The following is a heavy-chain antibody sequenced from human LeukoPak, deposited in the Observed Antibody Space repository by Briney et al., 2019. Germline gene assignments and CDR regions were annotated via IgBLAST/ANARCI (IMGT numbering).Heavy chain of an antibody. D-gene: IGHD3-10*01. CDR1: GFTFSTYS. V-gene: IGHV3-23*01. CDR2: ISGSGGST. J-gene: IGHJ4*02. CDR3: AKVLLWFGEPYYFDY. Sequence: PGGSLRLSCAASGFTFSTYSMNWLRLAPGKGLEWVSAISGSGGSTYYADSVKGRFTISRDNSKNTLYLQMNSLRAEDTAVYYCAKVLLWFGEPYYFDYWGQGTLVTVSS.